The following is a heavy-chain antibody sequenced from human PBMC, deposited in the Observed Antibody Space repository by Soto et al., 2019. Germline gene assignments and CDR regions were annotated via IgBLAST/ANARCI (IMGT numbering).Heavy chain of an antibody. J-gene: IGHJ6*02. D-gene: IGHD2-15*01. V-gene: IGHV3-21*01. CDR2: IRSSSSYI. Sequence: PGGSLTLSCAGSWFTLLSYSLNWARQSPDEGLEWVSSIRSSSSYIYYADSVKGRFTISRDNAKNSLYLQMNSLRAEDTAVYYCARDRYGGKDYYYSMDVWGQGTTVTVSS. CDR1: WFTLLSYS. CDR3: ARDRYGGKDYYYSMDV.